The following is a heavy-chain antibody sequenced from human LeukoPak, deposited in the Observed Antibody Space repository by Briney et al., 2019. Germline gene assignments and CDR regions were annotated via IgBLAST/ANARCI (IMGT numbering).Heavy chain of an antibody. CDR1: GYSFTSYW. CDR3: ARPGEEGTAMGLRAFDI. Sequence: GESLKISCKGSGYSFTSYWIAWVRQMPGKGLEWMGIIYPGDSDTRYSPSFQGQVTISADKSISTAYLQWSSLKASDTAMYYCARPGEEGTAMGLRAFDIWGQGTMVTVSS. J-gene: IGHJ3*02. V-gene: IGHV5-51*01. D-gene: IGHD5-18*01. CDR2: IYPGDSDT.